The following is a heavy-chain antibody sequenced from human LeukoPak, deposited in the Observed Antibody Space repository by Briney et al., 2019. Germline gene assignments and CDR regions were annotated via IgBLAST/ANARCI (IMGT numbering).Heavy chain of an antibody. CDR2: IYWDDDK. Sequence: SGPTLLYPTPALTLTCTFSGFSRSTSGVGVGWIRQPPAKALGWLSVIYWDDDKRHSPSLKSRLTITKDTSKNQVVLTMPNMDPVDTATYYCAHKEYYALGSLGDSFDYWGQGTLVTVSS. CDR1: GFSRSTSGVG. V-gene: IGHV2-5*02. J-gene: IGHJ4*02. CDR3: AHKEYYALGSLGDSFDY. D-gene: IGHD3-10*01.